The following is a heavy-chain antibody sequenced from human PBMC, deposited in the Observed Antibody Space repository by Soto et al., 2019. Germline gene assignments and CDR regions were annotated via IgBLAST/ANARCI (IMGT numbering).Heavy chain of an antibody. D-gene: IGHD2-15*01. J-gene: IGHJ4*02. V-gene: IGHV4-31*02. CDR3: ARAEGYCSGGSCSFDY. Sequence: PSETLSLTCTVFGGSISGYYWSWIRQHPGKGLEWIGYIYYSGSTYYNPSLKSRVTISVDTSKNQFSLKLSSVTAADTAVYYCARAEGYCSGGSCSFDYWGQGTLVTVSS. CDR2: IYYSGST. CDR1: GGSISGYY.